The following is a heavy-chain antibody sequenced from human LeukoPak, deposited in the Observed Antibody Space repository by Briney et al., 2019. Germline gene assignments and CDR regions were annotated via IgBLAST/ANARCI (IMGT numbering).Heavy chain of an antibody. CDR1: GFTFSSYW. Sequence: PGGSLRLSCAASGFTFSSYWIHWVRQAPGKGLVWVSRIDSDGSSTTYADSVKGRFTVSRDNARNTLYLQMNSLRTEDTAVYCARDFGGSYVGWVDPWGQGTLVTVSS. D-gene: IGHD1-26*01. CDR3: ARDFGGSYVGWVDP. CDR2: IDSDGSST. V-gene: IGHV3-74*01. J-gene: IGHJ5*02.